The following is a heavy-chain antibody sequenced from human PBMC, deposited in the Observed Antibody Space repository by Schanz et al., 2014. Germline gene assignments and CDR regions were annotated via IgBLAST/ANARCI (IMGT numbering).Heavy chain of an antibody. CDR2: IVPIAGIT. CDR1: GYTFVSYS. CDR3: ASSGAGYSSSWDFDY. Sequence: QVQLVQSGAEVKKPGASVKVSCKASGYTFVSYSMHWVRQAPGQGLEWMGRIVPIAGITNYAQRFQGRVTITADKSSDTAYMELSSLRSEDTAVYYCASSGAGYSSSWDFDYWGQGTLVTVSS. J-gene: IGHJ4*02. D-gene: IGHD6-13*01. V-gene: IGHV1-46*01.